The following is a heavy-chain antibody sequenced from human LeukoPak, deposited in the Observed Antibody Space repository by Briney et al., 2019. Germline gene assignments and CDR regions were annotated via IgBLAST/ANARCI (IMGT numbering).Heavy chain of an antibody. V-gene: IGHV4-59*01. J-gene: IGHJ4*02. CDR2: IYYSGST. CDR3: AREGTYSYGPTYYFDY. CDR1: GGSISSYY. Sequence: SETLSLTCTVSGGSISSYYWSWIRQPQGKGLEWIGYIYYSGSTNYNPSLKSRVTISVDTSKNQFSLKLSSVTAADTAVYYCAREGTYSYGPTYYFDYWGQGTLVTVSS. D-gene: IGHD5-18*01.